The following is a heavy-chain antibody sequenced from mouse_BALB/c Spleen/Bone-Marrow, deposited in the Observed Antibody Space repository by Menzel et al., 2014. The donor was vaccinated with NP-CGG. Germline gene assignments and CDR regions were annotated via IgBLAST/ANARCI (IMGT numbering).Heavy chain of an antibody. CDR2: ISDGGSYT. V-gene: IGHV5-4*02. D-gene: IGHD1-1*01. Sequence: EVMLVESGGGLVKPGGSLKLSCAASGFTFSDYYMYWVRQTPEKRPEWVATISDGGSYTYYPDSVKGRFTISRDNAKNNLYLQMSSLKSEDTAMYYCARGSIYFDYWGQGTTLTVSS. J-gene: IGHJ2*01. CDR1: GFTFSDYY. CDR3: ARGSIYFDY.